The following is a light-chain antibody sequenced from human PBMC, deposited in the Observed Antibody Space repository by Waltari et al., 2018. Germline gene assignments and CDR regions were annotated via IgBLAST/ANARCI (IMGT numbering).Light chain of an antibody. Sequence: QSGLAQPASASGSPGQSITITCTGPSRAVGNYNLASWYQQRPGKAPRLLIYEVTKRAPGTSDRFSASKSGNTASLSISGLQAQEDEADYYCCSYVGLGTYVFGTGTKVTV. V-gene: IGLV2-23*02. CDR3: CSYVGLGTYV. CDR2: EVT. J-gene: IGLJ1*01. CDR1: SRAVGNYNL.